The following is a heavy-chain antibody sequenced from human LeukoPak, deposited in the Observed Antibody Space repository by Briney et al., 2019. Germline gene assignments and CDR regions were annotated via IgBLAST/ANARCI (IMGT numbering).Heavy chain of an antibody. CDR2: IGTAGDT. CDR1: GFTFSRSD. D-gene: IGHD5-12*01. J-gene: IGHJ4*02. V-gene: IGHV3-13*01. Sequence: GGSLRLSCAASGFTFSRSDMHWVRQATGKGLEWVSAIGTAGDTYYPDSVKGRFTISRDNAKNSLYLQMNSLRAEDTAVYYCARDETPTNGYDSYDFWGQGTLVTVST. CDR3: ARDETPTNGYDSYDF.